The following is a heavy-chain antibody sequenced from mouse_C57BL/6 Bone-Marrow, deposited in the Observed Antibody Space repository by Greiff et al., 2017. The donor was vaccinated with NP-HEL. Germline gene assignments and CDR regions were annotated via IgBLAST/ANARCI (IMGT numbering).Heavy chain of an antibody. CDR1: GFSLTSYG. V-gene: IGHV2-6-1*01. Sequence: VQLQQSGPGLVAPSQSLSITCTVSGFSLTSYGVHWVRQPPGKGLEWLVVIWSDGSTTYNSALKSRLSISKDNSKSQVFLKMNSLQTDDTAMYYCARHPVYDGYDYYAMDYWGQGTSVTVSS. J-gene: IGHJ4*01. CDR2: IWSDGST. CDR3: ARHPVYDGYDYYAMDY. D-gene: IGHD2-3*01.